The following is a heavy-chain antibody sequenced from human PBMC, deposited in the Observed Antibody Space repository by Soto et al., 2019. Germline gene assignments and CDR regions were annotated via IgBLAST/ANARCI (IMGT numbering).Heavy chain of an antibody. CDR3: ARSPSEGIAAAGDYYYYYGMDV. J-gene: IGHJ6*02. CDR2: IYSGGST. V-gene: IGHV3-53*01. Sequence: EVQLVESGGGLIQPGGSLRLSCAASGFTVSSNYMSWVRQAPGKGLEWVSVIYSGGSTYYADSVKGRFTISRDNSKNTLYLQMNSLRAEDTAVYYCARSPSEGIAAAGDYYYYYGMDVWGQGTTVTVSS. CDR1: GFTVSSNY. D-gene: IGHD6-13*01.